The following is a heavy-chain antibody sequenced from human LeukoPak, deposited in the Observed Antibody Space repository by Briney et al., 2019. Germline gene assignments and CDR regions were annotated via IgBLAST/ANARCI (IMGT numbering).Heavy chain of an antibody. CDR1: GFTFSSYG. V-gene: IGHV3-33*01. Sequence: GGSLRLSCAASGFTFSSYGMHWVRQAPGKGLEWVAVIWYDGSNKYYADSVKGRFTISSDNSKNTLYLQMNSLRAEDTAVYYCARGCSGGSCYPFDYWGQGTLVTVSS. D-gene: IGHD2-15*01. CDR3: ARGCSGGSCYPFDY. CDR2: IWYDGSNK. J-gene: IGHJ4*02.